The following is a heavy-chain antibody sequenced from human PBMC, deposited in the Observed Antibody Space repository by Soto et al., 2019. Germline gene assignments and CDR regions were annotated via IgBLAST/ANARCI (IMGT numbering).Heavy chain of an antibody. J-gene: IGHJ6*03. V-gene: IGHV3-7*01. CDR2: IKQDGSEK. CDR3: ARVGYIVVVPAAKGYMDV. Sequence: EVQLVESGGGLVQPGGSLRLSCAASGFTFSNYWMSWVRQAPGKGLEWVANIKQDGSEKYYVDSVKGRFTISRDNAKNSLYLQMNSLRAEDTAVYYCARVGYIVVVPAAKGYMDVWGKGTTVTVSS. CDR1: GFTFSNYW. D-gene: IGHD2-2*01.